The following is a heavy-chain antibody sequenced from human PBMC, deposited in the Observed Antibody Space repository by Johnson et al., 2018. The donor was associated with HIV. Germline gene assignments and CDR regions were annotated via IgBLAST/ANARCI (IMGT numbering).Heavy chain of an antibody. CDR2: IHYDGSNK. V-gene: IGHV3-30*02. J-gene: IGHJ3*02. CDR1: GFTFSSYG. CDR3: AKDTREADAFDM. D-gene: IGHD1-26*01. Sequence: VQLVESGGGVVQPGGSLSLSCAASGFTFSSYGMHWVRQAPGKGLEWVAFIHYDGSNKYYVDSLKGRFTISRYKSKNTLYLEMKSLRAEDTAVYYCAKDTREADAFDMWGQGTMVSVSS.